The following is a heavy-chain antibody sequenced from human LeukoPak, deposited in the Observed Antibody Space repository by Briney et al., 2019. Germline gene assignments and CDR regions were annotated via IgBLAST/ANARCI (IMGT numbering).Heavy chain of an antibody. D-gene: IGHD2-21*01. CDR1: GFTFSSYA. CDR2: ISYDGSNK. Sequence: GGSLRLSCAASGFTFSSYAMHWVRQAPGKGLEWVAVISYDGSNKYYADSVKGRFTISRDNSKNTLYLQMNSLRAEDTAVYYCADLRLRFDYWGQGTLVTVSS. V-gene: IGHV3-30-3*01. J-gene: IGHJ4*02. CDR3: ADLRLRFDY.